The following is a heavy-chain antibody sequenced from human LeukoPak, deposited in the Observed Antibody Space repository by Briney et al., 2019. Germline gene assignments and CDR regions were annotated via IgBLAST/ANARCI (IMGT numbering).Heavy chain of an antibody. J-gene: IGHJ4*02. CDR3: ARRRGLGLDY. D-gene: IGHD2-21*01. CDR2: IYYSGST. V-gene: IGHV4-59*08. Sequence: PSETLSLTCTVAGGSISSYYWSWIRQPPGEGLEWIGYIYYSGSTNYNPSLKSRVTISVDTSKNQFSLKLSSVTAADTAVYYCARRRGLGLDYWGQGTLVTVSS. CDR1: GGSISSYY.